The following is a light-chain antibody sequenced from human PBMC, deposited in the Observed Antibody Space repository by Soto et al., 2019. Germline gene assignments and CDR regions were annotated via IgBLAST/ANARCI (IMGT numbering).Light chain of an antibody. CDR1: QSVSSSY. Sequence: EIVLTQSPGTLSLSPGERATLSCRASQSVSSSYLAWYQQKPGQAPRLLIYGASSRATGIPDRFSGSGSGTDFTLTISRLEPEDFAVYYWLQYDSSPLTFGGGTKVEIK. CDR3: LQYDSSPLT. CDR2: GAS. V-gene: IGKV3-20*01. J-gene: IGKJ4*01.